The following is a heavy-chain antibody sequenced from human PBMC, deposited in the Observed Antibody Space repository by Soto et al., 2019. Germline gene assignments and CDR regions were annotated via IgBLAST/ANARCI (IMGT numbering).Heavy chain of an antibody. J-gene: IGHJ6*02. CDR3: AKRGSGMDV. V-gene: IGHV4-34*01. CDR2: IHHTVGA. Sequence: SETLSLTCAAYAGSFTRDYWSVIWHPPGNGLESIVEIHHTVGASYSPSLTSRLIIQVDTGKTQFSLKLDPVTAADTAVYYPAKRGSGMDVWGRGTTVTVS. D-gene: IGHD3-16*01. CDR1: AGSFTRDY.